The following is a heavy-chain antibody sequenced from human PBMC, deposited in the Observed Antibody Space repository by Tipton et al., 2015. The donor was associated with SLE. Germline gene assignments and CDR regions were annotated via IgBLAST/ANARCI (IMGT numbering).Heavy chain of an antibody. D-gene: IGHD2-8*01. V-gene: IGHV4-31*03. J-gene: IGHJ4*02. CDR1: GGSISSGGYY. CDR2: INHSGST. CDR3: ARDRLYYDLDY. Sequence: TLSLTCTVSGGSISSGGYYWSWIRQHPGKGLEWIGEINHSGSTNYNPSLKSRVTISVDTSKNQFSLKLSSVTAADTAVYYCARDRLYYDLDYWGQGTLVAVSS.